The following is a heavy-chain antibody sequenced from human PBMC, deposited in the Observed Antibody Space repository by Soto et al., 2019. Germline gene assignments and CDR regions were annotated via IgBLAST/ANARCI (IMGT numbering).Heavy chain of an antibody. J-gene: IGHJ5*02. CDR2: INHSGST. Sequence: PSETLSLTCAVYGGSFSGYYWSWIRQPPGKGLEWIGEINHSGSTNYNPSLKSRVTISVDTSKNQFSLKLSSVTAADTAVYYCARGPPAAGTNWFDPWGQGTLVTVSS. D-gene: IGHD6-13*01. CDR3: ARGPPAAGTNWFDP. CDR1: GGSFSGYY. V-gene: IGHV4-34*01.